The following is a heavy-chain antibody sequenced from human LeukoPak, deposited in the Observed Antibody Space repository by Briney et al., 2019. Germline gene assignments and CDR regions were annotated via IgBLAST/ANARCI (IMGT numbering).Heavy chain of an antibody. CDR2: ISYDGSNK. CDR3: AHLPHYYDSSGYYYSSD. D-gene: IGHD3-22*01. J-gene: IGHJ4*02. Sequence: PGRSLRLSCAASGFTFSSYAMHWVRQAPGKGLEWVAVISYDGSNKYYADSVKGRFTISRDNSKNTLYLQMNSLRAEDTAVYYCAHLPHYYDSSGYYYSSDWGQGTLVTVSS. CDR1: GFTFSSYA. V-gene: IGHV3-30*04.